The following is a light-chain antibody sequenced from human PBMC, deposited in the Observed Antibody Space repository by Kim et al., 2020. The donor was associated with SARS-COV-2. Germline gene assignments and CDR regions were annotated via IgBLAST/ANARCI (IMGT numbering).Light chain of an antibody. V-gene: IGLV1-44*01. J-gene: IGLJ1*01. CDR2: SDN. CDR3: AAWDDSLNGYV. Sequence: LTQSPSASGTPGQRVTISCSGSSSNIETNTVNWYQQLPGTAPKLLIYSDNRRPSGVPDRFSGSKSGTSASLAISGLQSEDEADYYCAAWDDSLNGYVFGTGTKVTVL. CDR1: SSNIETNT.